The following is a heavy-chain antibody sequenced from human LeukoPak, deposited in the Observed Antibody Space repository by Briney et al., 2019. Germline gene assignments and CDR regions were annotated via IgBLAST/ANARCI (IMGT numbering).Heavy chain of an antibody. V-gene: IGHV3-74*01. CDR2: INSDGSST. D-gene: IGHD2-21*01. CDR1: GFTFSSYW. CDR3: ARGRSGSDSDY. Sequence: AGGSPRLSCAGSGFTFSSYWMHWVRQAPGKGLVWVSRINSDGSSTSYADSVKGRFTISRDNAKNTLYLQMNSLRAEDTAVYYCARGRSGSDSDYWGQGTLVTVSS. J-gene: IGHJ4*02.